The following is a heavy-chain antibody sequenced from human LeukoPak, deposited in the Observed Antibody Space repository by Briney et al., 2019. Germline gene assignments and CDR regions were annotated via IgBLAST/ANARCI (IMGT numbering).Heavy chain of an antibody. CDR2: IYHSGST. J-gene: IGHJ6*02. CDR1: GGSISSGGYS. Sequence: PSETLSLTCAVSGGSISSGGYSWSWIRQPPGKGLEWIGYIYHSGSTYYNPSLKSRVTISVDRSKNQFSLKLSSVTAADTAVYYCARGGRYYDSSGYYPAYYYYGMDVWGQGTTVTVSS. CDR3: ARGGRYYDSSGYYPAYYYYGMDV. V-gene: IGHV4-30-2*01. D-gene: IGHD3-22*01.